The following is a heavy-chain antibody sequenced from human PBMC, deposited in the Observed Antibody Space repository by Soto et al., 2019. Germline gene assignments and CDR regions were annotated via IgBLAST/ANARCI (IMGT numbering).Heavy chain of an antibody. CDR2: IIPILGQA. J-gene: IGHJ4*02. CDR3: TFRISIARKIKPPVY. D-gene: IGHD3-16*01. CDR1: GGTLSNYA. Sequence: ASVKVSCKASGGTLSNYAISWVRQAPGQGLEWVGGIIPILGQASYAQKLQGRVTIIADESTNTAYMDLSSLKSDDTAVYYCTFRISIARKIKPPVYWGQGTLVTVSS. V-gene: IGHV1-69*13.